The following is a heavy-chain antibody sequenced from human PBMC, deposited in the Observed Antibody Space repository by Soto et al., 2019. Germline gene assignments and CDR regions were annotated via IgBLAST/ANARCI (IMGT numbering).Heavy chain of an antibody. CDR1: GGSISSSSYY. J-gene: IGHJ4*02. D-gene: IGHD6-6*01. V-gene: IGHV4-39*01. CDR3: ATHLAARNPLDY. CDR2: IYYSGST. Sequence: SESLSLTCTVPGGSISSSSYYWGWIRQPPGKGLEWIGSIYYSGSTYYTPSLKSRVTISVDTSKNQFSLKLSSVTAADTAVYDCATHLAARNPLDYWGQGTLVTVSS.